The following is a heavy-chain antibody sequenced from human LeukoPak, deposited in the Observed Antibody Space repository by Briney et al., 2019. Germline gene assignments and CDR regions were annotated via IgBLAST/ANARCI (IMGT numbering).Heavy chain of an antibody. V-gene: IGHV3-23*01. CDR3: AKDVQEWSQGYFDY. J-gene: IGHJ4*02. CDR2: ITGTAGRT. D-gene: IGHD2-8*01. CDR1: GFTFSSYA. Sequence: PGGSLRLSCVDSGFTFSSYAMSWVRQAPGKGLEWVSTITGTAGRTHYADSVEGRFTISRDNFKNTLYLQMNSLRAEDTAVYYCAKDVQEWSQGYFDYWGQGTLVTVSS.